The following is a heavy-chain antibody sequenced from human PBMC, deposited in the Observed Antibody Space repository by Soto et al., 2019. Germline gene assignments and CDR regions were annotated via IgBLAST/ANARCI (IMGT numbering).Heavy chain of an antibody. CDR1: GFSFSSFW. CDR2: MKQDGSEK. Sequence: GGSLRLSCAASGFSFSSFWMSWVRQAPGKGLEWVSNMKQDGSEKYYVDSVKGRFTISRDNVKKSLYLQMNSLRAEDTAVYYCARERGEWLRASMGNYYYMDVWGKGTTVTVSS. CDR3: ARERGEWLRASMGNYYYMDV. D-gene: IGHD5-12*01. V-gene: IGHV3-7*01. J-gene: IGHJ6*03.